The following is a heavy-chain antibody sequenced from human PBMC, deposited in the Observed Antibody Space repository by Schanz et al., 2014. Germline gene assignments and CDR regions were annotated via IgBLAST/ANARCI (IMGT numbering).Heavy chain of an antibody. CDR3: ASTYRSGWSIDY. Sequence: EVQLVESGGTLVKPGGSLRLSCAGSGFTFRSAWMSWVRQAPGKGLEWVSVISTTSSYIYYTDSVKGRFTISRDNAKNSLYLQMNSLRAEDAAVYYCASTYRSGWSIDYWGQGTLVTVSS. D-gene: IGHD6-19*01. CDR1: GFTFRSAW. CDR2: ISTTSSYI. J-gene: IGHJ4*02. V-gene: IGHV3-21*01.